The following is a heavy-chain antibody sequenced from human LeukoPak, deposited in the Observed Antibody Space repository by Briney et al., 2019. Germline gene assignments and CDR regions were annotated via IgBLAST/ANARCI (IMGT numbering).Heavy chain of an antibody. CDR3: ARPGQRTDNAGWNHFDY. D-gene: IGHD1-1*01. CDR2: IYPGESAA. V-gene: IGHV5-51*01. CDR1: GYSFTNYW. Sequence: GESLKISCRGSGYSFTNYWIGWVRQMPGKGLEWMGIIYPGESAARYSPSFQGQVTIPVDQSISTTYLQWSSLKASDTAIYYCARPGQRTDNAGWNHFDYWGQGTLVTVSS. J-gene: IGHJ4*02.